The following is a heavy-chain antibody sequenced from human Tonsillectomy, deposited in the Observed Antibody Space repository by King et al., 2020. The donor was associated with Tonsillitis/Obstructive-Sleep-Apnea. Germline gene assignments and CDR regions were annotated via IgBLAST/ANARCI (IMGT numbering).Heavy chain of an antibody. J-gene: IGHJ6*03. CDR1: GFTFSSYG. D-gene: IGHD3-3*01. CDR3: ARKDYDFHRLEYYYYMDV. Sequence: QLVKSGGGVVQPGRSLRLSCAASGFTFSSYGMHWVRQAPGKGLEWVAVIWYDGSNKYYADSVKGRFTISRDNSKNTLYLQMNSLRAEDTAVYYCARKDYDFHRLEYYYYMDVWGKGTTVTVSS. V-gene: IGHV3-33*01. CDR2: IWYDGSNK.